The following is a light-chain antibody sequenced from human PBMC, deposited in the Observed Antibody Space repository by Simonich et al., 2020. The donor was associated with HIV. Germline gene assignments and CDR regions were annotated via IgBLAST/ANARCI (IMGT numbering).Light chain of an antibody. CDR1: SSDVGGYNY. V-gene: IGLV2-11*01. CDR3: CSYAGSYTWV. CDR2: DVS. J-gene: IGLJ3*02. Sequence: QSALTQPASVSGSPGQSVTISCTGNSSDVGGYNYVSWYQQHPGKAPKLMIYDVSTRPSGVPDRFSGSKSGNTASLTISGLQAEDEADYYCCSYAGSYTWVFGGGTKLTVL.